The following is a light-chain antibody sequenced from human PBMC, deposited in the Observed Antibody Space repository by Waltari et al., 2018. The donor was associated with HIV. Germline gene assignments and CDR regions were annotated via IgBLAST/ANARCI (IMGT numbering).Light chain of an antibody. Sequence: QSVLTQPPSVSGAPGQRVTISCTGSSSNIGAGYHVHWYQQLPGTAPKLLIYANINRPSGVPDRFSGSKSGSSASLAITGLQAEDEAHYYCQSFDSSLTTSGVIFGGGTKLTVL. CDR3: QSFDSSLTTSGVI. CDR2: ANI. V-gene: IGLV1-40*01. J-gene: IGLJ2*01. CDR1: SSNIGAGYH.